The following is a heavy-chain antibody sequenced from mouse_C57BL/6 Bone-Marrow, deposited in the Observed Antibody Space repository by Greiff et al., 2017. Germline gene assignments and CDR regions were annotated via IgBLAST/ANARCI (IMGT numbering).Heavy chain of an antibody. J-gene: IGHJ1*03. CDR3: ALYYGSSYGYFDV. CDR1: GYTFTSYW. Sequence: QVQLQQPGAELVRPGTSVKLSCTASGYTFTSYWMHWVKQRPGQGLEWIGVIDPSDSYTNYNQKFKGKATLTVDTSSSTAYMQLSSLTSEDSAVYYCALYYGSSYGYFDVWGTGTTVTVSS. D-gene: IGHD1-1*01. CDR2: IDPSDSYT. V-gene: IGHV1-59*01.